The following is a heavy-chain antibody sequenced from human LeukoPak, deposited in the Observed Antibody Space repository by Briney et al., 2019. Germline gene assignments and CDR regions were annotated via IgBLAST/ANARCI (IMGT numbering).Heavy chain of an antibody. Sequence: ASVKVSCKASGYTFTGYYMHWVRQAPGQGLEWMGWINPNSGGTNYAQKFQGRVTITRDTSISTAYMELSRLRSDDTAVYYCARDPHGDYESPWFDPWGQGTLVTVSS. V-gene: IGHV1-2*02. D-gene: IGHD4-17*01. CDR3: ARDPHGDYESPWFDP. CDR1: GYTFTGYY. J-gene: IGHJ5*02. CDR2: INPNSGGT.